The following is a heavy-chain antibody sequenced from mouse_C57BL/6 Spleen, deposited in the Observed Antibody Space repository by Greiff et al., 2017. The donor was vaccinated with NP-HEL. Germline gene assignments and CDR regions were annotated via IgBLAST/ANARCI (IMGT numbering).Heavy chain of an antibody. CDR2: IYPGSGST. CDR1: GYTFTSYW. V-gene: IGHV1-55*01. Sequence: VQLKQPGAELVKPGASVKMSCKASGYTFTSYWITWVKQRPGQGLEWIGDIYPGSGSTNYNEKFKSKATLTVDTSSSTAYMQLSSLTSEDSAVYYCALCYYGSSLYAMDYWGQGTSVTVSS. CDR3: ALCYYGSSLYAMDY. J-gene: IGHJ4*01. D-gene: IGHD1-1*01.